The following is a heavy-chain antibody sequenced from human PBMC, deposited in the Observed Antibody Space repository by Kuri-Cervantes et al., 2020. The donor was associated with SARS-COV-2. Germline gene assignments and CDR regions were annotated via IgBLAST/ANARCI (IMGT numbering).Heavy chain of an antibody. CDR3: ATEYYDFWSGYYY. Sequence: SVKVSCKASGGTFSSYAISWVRQAPGQGLEWMGGIIPIFGTANYAQKFQGRVTMTRDTSTSTAYMELSSQRSEDAAVYYCATEYYDFWSGYYYWGQGTLVTVSS. CDR2: IIPIFGTA. CDR1: GGTFSSYA. V-gene: IGHV1-69*05. D-gene: IGHD3-3*01. J-gene: IGHJ4*02.